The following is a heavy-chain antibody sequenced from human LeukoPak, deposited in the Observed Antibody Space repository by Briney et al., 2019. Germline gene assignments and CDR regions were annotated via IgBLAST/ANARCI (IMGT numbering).Heavy chain of an antibody. D-gene: IGHD3-22*01. CDR2: ISAYNGNT. V-gene: IGHV1-18*01. Sequence: ASVKVSCKASGYTFTNYGISWVRQAPGQGLEWMGWISAYNGNTNYAQKLQGRVTMTTDTSTSTAYMELRSLRSDDTAVYYCARDGALYYDSSGYLDYWGQGTLVTVSS. CDR3: ARDGALYYDSSGYLDY. J-gene: IGHJ4*02. CDR1: GYTFTNYG.